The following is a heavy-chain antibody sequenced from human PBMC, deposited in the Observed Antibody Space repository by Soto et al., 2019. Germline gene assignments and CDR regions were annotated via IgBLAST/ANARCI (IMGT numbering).Heavy chain of an antibody. Sequence: ETLSLTCAVSGFSISSGYFWGWIRQPPGKGPEWLGSIYHSGTTYYNPSVKGRVTISVDTSKNQFSLKMSSVTAADTAVYYCARDSSGYYWFDPWGQGTLVTVSS. J-gene: IGHJ5*02. D-gene: IGHD3-22*01. V-gene: IGHV4-38-2*02. CDR3: ARDSSGYYWFDP. CDR2: IYHSGTT. CDR1: GFSISSGYF.